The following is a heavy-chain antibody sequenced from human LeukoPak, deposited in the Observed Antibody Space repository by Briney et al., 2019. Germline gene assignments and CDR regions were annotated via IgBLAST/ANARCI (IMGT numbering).Heavy chain of an antibody. V-gene: IGHV1-18*01. CDR2: ISAYNGNT. CDR3: AREIRGSSVFSYYYYYMDV. CDR1: GYTFTSYG. D-gene: IGHD2-2*01. Sequence: GASVKVSCKASGYTFTSYGISWVRQAPGQGLEWMGWISAYNGNTNYAQKLQGRVTMTTDTSTSTAYMELRSLRSDDTAVYYCAREIRGSSVFSYYYYYMDVWGKGTTVTVSS. J-gene: IGHJ6*03.